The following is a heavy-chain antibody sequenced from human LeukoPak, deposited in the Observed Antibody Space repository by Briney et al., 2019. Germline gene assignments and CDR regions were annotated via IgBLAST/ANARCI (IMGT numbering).Heavy chain of an antibody. J-gene: IGHJ4*02. Sequence: GSLKLSFLVFGIPLNYYLMNLIRPGSGKGLEWISYISSSSSYTDYADSVKGRFTISRDNAKSALYLQMNSLRLEDTAVYYCAAGTAADFWGQGTLVTVSS. CDR2: ISSSSSYT. CDR3: AAGTAADF. CDR1: GIPLNYYL. V-gene: IGHV3-11*03. D-gene: IGHD6-13*01.